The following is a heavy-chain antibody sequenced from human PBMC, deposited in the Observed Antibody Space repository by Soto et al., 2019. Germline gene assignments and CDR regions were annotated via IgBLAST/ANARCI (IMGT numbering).Heavy chain of an antibody. V-gene: IGHV1-18*04. CDR1: GYTFTSYG. Sequence: GALVKVSCKASGYTFTSYGISWVRQAPGQGLEWMGWISAYNGNTNYAQKLQGRVTMTTDTSTSTAYMELRSLRSDNTAVYYCARDQERTVIAAARFDPWGQGTLVTVSS. J-gene: IGHJ5*02. CDR2: ISAYNGNT. CDR3: ARDQERTVIAAARFDP. D-gene: IGHD6-13*01.